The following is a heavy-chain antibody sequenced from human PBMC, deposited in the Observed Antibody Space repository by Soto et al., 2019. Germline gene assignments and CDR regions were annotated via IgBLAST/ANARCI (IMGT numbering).Heavy chain of an antibody. J-gene: IGHJ6*02. CDR1: GGTFSSYA. D-gene: IGHD4-4*01. CDR3: ARVSVSGTTVTDPFSPPEVVDYYYGMDV. CDR2: IIPIFGTA. Sequence: ASVKVSCKASGGTFSSYAISWVRQAPGQGLEWMGGIIPIFGTANYAQKFQGRVTITADESTSTAYMELSSLRSEDTALYYCARVSVSGTTVTDPFSPPEVVDYYYGMDVWGQGTTVTVSS. V-gene: IGHV1-69*13.